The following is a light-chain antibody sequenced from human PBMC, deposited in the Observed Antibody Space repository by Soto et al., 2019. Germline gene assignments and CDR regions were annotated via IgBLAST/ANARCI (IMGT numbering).Light chain of an antibody. CDR2: GAS. J-gene: IGKJ2*01. CDR1: QSVSSSY. Sequence: EIVLTQSPGTLSLSPGERATLSCRASQSVSSSYLAWYQQKPGQPPRLLIYGASSRATGIPDRFSGSGSGTGVTLPISRLEPEDFAVYYCLQDGGSPMYTFGQGTKLEIK. CDR3: LQDGGSPMYT. V-gene: IGKV3-20*01.